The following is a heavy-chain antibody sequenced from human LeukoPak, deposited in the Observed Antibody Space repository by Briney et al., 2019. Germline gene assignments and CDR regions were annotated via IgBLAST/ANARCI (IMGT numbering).Heavy chain of an antibody. CDR3: AKDRGSYFPENWFDP. CDR2: IRYDGSNK. V-gene: IGHV3-30*02. J-gene: IGHJ5*02. D-gene: IGHD1-26*01. Sequence: PGGSLRLSCAASGFTFSSYGMHWVRQAPGKGLEWVAFIRYDGSNKYYADSVKGRFTISRDNSKNTLYLQMNSLRAEDTAVYYCAKDRGSYFPENWFDPWGQGTLVTVSS. CDR1: GFTFSSYG.